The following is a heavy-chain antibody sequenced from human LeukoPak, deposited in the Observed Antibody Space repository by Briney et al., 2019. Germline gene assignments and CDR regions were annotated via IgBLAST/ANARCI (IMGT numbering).Heavy chain of an antibody. J-gene: IGHJ6*03. Sequence: GGSLLLSCAASGFTFSCYSMNSVRQAPGKGLEWVSYISCSSSTIYYADSVKGRFTIYRDNAKNSLYLQMHSLRAEDTAVYYCARGCRDVYNGYYYYYYYMDVWGKGTTVTVSS. V-gene: IGHV3-48*01. CDR2: ISCSSSTI. CDR3: ARGCRDVYNGYYYYYYYMDV. D-gene: IGHD5-24*01. CDR1: GFTFSCYS.